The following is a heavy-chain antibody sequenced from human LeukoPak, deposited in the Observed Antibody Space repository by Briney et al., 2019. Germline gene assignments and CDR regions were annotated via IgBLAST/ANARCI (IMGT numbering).Heavy chain of an antibody. CDR3: ARGGSYYPYYFDY. J-gene: IGHJ4*02. Sequence: ETLSLTCAVYGGSFSGYYWGWIRQPPGKGLEWIGTIYYSGSTYYNPSLRSRVTISADTSKNQFSLKLTSVTAADTAVYYCARGGSYYPYYFDYWGQGTLVTVSS. CDR1: GGSFSGYY. CDR2: IYYSGST. D-gene: IGHD3-10*01. V-gene: IGHV4-34*01.